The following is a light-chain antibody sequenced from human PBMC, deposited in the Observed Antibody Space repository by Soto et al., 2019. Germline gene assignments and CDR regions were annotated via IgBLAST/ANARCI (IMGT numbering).Light chain of an antibody. CDR1: SSDNGDHNF. CDR3: NSYTTSNTSN. CDR2: EVI. J-gene: IGLJ6*01. Sequence: QTVLPQPDSLSEPPGQAITVSCSGTSSDNGDHNFVSWYQQHPGKAPKLIIYEVINRPSGVSDRFSGSKSGNRASLTISGLQSEHEADNYCNSYTTSNTSNVGSRT. V-gene: IGLV2-14*03.